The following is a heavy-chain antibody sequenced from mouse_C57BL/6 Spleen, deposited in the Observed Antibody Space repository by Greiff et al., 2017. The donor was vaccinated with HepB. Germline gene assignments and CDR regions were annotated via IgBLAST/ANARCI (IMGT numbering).Heavy chain of an antibody. CDR1: GFTFSSYT. Sequence: EVKVVESGGGLVKPGGSLKLSCAASGFTFSSYTMSWVRQTPEKRLEWVATISGGGGNTYYPDSVKGRFTISRDNAKNTLYLQMSSLRSEDTALYYCARVSFYYAMDYWGQGTSVTVSS. J-gene: IGHJ4*01. CDR2: ISGGGGNT. V-gene: IGHV5-9*01. CDR3: ARVSFYYAMDY.